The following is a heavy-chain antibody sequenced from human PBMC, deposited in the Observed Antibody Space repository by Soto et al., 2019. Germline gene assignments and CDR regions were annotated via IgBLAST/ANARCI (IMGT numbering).Heavy chain of an antibody. CDR1: GFTFSSYS. CDR2: ISSSSSYI. D-gene: IGHD2-2*01. V-gene: IGHV3-21*01. CDR3: ARDSIVVVPAATKNTFDY. Sequence: PGGSLRLSCAASGFTFSSYSMNWVRQAPGKGLEWVSSISSSSSYIYYADSVKGRFTISRDNAKNSLYLQMNSLRAEDTAVYYCARDSIVVVPAATKNTFDYWGQGTLVTVSS. J-gene: IGHJ4*02.